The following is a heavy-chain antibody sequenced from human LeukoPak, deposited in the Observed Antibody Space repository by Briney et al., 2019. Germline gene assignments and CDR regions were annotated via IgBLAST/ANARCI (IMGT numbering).Heavy chain of an antibody. CDR1: GDSVSNNIAT. V-gene: IGHV6-1*01. D-gene: IGHD3-10*01. Sequence: SQTLSLTCAISGDSVSNNIATWNWVRQSPSRGLEWLGRTYYRSRWGNDYAISVKGRITINPDTSRNQFSLQLNSVTPEDTAVYYCAKDGGPSYGSGSYYHSGMDYWGQGTLVTVSS. J-gene: IGHJ4*02. CDR2: TYYRSRWGN. CDR3: AKDGGPSYGSGSYYHSGMDY.